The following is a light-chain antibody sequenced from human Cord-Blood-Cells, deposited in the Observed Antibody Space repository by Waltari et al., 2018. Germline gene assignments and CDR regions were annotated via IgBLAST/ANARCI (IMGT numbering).Light chain of an antibody. J-gene: IGLJ1*01. Sequence: SALTHPASVSGSPGPPITISCTGTRSDVGGYNYVSCYQQHPGKAPKPMIYDVSNRPAGVARRFSGSKSSTTASPTSSGLQAEDEADYYGSSYTSSSTLVFGTGTKVTVL. CDR1: RSDVGGYNY. V-gene: IGLV2-14*03. CDR3: SSYTSSSTLV. CDR2: DVS.